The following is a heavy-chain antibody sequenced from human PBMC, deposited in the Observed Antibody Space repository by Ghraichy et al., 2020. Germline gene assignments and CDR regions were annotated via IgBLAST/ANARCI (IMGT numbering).Heavy chain of an antibody. CDR1: GFTFSSYA. Sequence: LTLTCAASGFTFSSYAMSWVRQAPGKGLEWVSAISGSGGNTYYADSVKGRFTFSRDNSKNTLYLQMNSLRAEDTAVYSCAKDVGRGGGSCFHHWGQGTLVTVSS. D-gene: IGHD2-15*01. CDR3: AKDVGRGGGSCFHH. CDR2: ISGSGGNT. V-gene: IGHV3-23*01. J-gene: IGHJ1*01.